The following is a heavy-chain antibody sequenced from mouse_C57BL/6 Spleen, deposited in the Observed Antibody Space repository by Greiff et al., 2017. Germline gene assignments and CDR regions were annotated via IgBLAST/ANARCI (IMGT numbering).Heavy chain of an antibody. Sequence: QVQLQQSGAELVKPGASVKISCKASGYAFSSYWMNWVKQRPGKGLEGIGQIYPGDGDTNYNGKFKGKATLTADKSSSTAYMQLSSLTSEDSAVYFCAREGGGSSFSPWFAYWGQGTLVTVSA. V-gene: IGHV1-80*01. CDR1: GYAFSSYW. D-gene: IGHD1-1*01. CDR3: AREGGGSSFSPWFAY. CDR2: IYPGDGDT. J-gene: IGHJ3*01.